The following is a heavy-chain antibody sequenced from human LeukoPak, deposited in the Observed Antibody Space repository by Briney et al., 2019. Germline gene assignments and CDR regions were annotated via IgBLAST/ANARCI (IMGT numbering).Heavy chain of an antibody. V-gene: IGHV3-23*01. CDR2: ISGRGWGT. CDR1: GFTFGDYA. D-gene: IGHD3-10*01. Sequence: GGALRLSCTASGFTFGDYAMSWFRQAPGKGLDGVSAISGRGWGTYYADSVKGRFTISRDNSKNTLYLQMNRLRAEDTAVYYCAKKHYYGSGSSLGYYYMDVWGKGPTVTVSS. CDR3: AKKHYYGSGSSLGYYYMDV. J-gene: IGHJ6*03.